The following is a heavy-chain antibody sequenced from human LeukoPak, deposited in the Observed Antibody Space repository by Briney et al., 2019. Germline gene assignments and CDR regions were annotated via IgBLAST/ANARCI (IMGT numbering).Heavy chain of an antibody. CDR1: GFTFSSYA. V-gene: IGHV3-23*01. J-gene: IGHJ4*02. Sequence: GGSPRLSCAASGFTFSSYAMHWVRQAPGKGLEWVSGISGSGGSTYYADSVKGRFTISRDNSKNTLYLQMNSLRAEDTAVYYCAKGFRGYYFVDYWGQGTLVTVSS. D-gene: IGHD3-22*01. CDR2: ISGSGGST. CDR3: AKGFRGYYFVDY.